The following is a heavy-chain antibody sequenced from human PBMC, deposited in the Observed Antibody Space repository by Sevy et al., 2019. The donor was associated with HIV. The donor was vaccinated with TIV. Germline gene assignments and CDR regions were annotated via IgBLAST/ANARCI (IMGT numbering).Heavy chain of an antibody. CDR2: IVVGSGNT. CDR3: AADGMVVAATPPYGMDV. Sequence: ASVKVSCKASGFTFTSSAVQWVRQARGQRLEWIGWIVVGSGNTNYAQKFQERVTITRDMSTSTAYMELSSLRSEDTAVYYCAADGMVVAATPPYGMDVWGQGTTVTVSS. V-gene: IGHV1-58*01. CDR1: GFTFTSSA. D-gene: IGHD2-15*01. J-gene: IGHJ6*02.